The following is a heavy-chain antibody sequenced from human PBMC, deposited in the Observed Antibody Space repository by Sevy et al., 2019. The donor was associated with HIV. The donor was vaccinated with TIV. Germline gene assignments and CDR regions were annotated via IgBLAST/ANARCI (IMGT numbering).Heavy chain of an antibody. CDR3: ARGGYYYGSGSYGVIGY. CDR1: GFTFSSYW. CDR2: IKQDGSEK. D-gene: IGHD3-10*01. Sequence: GGSLRLSCAASGFTFSSYWMSWVRQAPGKGLEWVANIKQDGSEKYYVDSVKGRFTISRDNAKNSLYLQMNSLRAEDTAVYYCARGGYYYGSGSYGVIGYWGQGTLVTVSS. V-gene: IGHV3-7*01. J-gene: IGHJ4*02.